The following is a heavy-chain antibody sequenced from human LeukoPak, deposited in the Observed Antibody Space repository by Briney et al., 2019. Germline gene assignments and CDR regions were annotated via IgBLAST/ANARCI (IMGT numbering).Heavy chain of an antibody. CDR1: GDYIGRIDYY. D-gene: IGHD5-12*01. Sequence: PSETLSPTCTISGDYIGRIDYYWGWIRRPPGKGLEWIGYIYYSGSTNYNPSLKSRVTISVDTSKNQFSLRLSSVTAADTAVYYCARVSGYDWESFHDYWGQGTLVTVSS. V-gene: IGHV4-61*08. CDR2: IYYSGST. CDR3: ARVSGYDWESFHDY. J-gene: IGHJ4*02.